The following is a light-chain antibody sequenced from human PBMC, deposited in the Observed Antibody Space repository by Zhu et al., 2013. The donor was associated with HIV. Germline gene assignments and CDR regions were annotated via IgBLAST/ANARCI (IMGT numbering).Light chain of an antibody. CDR1: QYVNTW. Sequence: DIQMTQSPSFVSASIGDTVTVACRASQYVNTWVAWYQKKPGKAPKLLIFGASTLQGGVPSRFSGSGSGTDFTLTISSLEPEDFAIYYCQQRYNWPPITFGQGTRLEIK. J-gene: IGKJ5*01. V-gene: IGKV1-12*01. CDR3: QQRYNWPPIT. CDR2: GAS.